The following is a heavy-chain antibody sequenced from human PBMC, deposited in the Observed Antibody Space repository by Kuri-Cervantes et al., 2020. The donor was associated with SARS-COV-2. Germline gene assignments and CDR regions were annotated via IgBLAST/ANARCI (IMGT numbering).Heavy chain of an antibody. J-gene: IGHJ6*03. Sequence: SETLSLTCTVSGGSISSHYWSWIRQPPGKGLEWIGSIYYSGSTYYNPSLKSRLTISVDTSKSQLSLKLSSVTAADTAVYYCARCSQYCSSTTCYYYYYYMDVWGKGTTVTVSS. CDR1: GGSISSHY. CDR3: ARCSQYCSSTTCYYYYYYMDV. V-gene: IGHV4-59*05. CDR2: IYYSGST. D-gene: IGHD2-2*01.